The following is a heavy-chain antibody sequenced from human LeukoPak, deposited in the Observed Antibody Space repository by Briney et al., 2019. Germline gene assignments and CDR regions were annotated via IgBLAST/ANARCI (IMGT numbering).Heavy chain of an antibody. CDR1: GFTFSSYV. J-gene: IGHJ4*02. CDR3: ARGPMFDSGSYSYLSDY. D-gene: IGHD1-26*01. CDR2: ISYDGSNK. Sequence: GGSLRLSCAASGFTFSSYVMHWARQAPGKGLEGVAVISYDGSNKYYADSVKGRFTISRDNSKNTLYLQMNSLRAEDTAVYYCARGPMFDSGSYSYLSDYWGQGTLVTVSS. V-gene: IGHV3-30-3*01.